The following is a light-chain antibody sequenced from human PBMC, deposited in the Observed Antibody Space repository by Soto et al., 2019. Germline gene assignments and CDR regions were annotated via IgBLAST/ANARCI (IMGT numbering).Light chain of an antibody. CDR3: QQYDSSPLT. V-gene: IGKV3-20*01. CDR2: GAS. CDR1: QSVSSSF. J-gene: IGKJ4*01. Sequence: EIVLTQSPGTLSLSPGERATLSCRASQSVSSSFLAWYQQKPGQAPRLLIYGASSRATGIPERFSGSGSGTEFTLTISRLEPEDFAVYYCQQYDSSPLTFGGGTKVEIK.